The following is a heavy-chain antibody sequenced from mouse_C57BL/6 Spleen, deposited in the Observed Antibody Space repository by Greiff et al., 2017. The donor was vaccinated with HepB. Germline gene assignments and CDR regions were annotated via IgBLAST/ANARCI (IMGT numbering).Heavy chain of an antibody. Sequence: VKLMESGAELVKPGASVKLSCKASGYTFTSYWMHWVKQRPGRGLEWIGRIDPNSGGTKYNEKFKSKATLTVDKPSSTAYMQLSSLTSEDSAVYYCARGGYDYDGSYWYFDVWGTGTTVTVSS. CDR3: ARGGYDYDGSYWYFDV. V-gene: IGHV1-72*01. D-gene: IGHD2-4*01. CDR2: IDPNSGGT. CDR1: GYTFTSYW. J-gene: IGHJ1*03.